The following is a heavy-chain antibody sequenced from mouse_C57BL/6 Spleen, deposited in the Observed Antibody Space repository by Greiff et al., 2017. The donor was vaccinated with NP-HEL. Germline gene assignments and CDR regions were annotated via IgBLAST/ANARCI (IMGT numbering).Heavy chain of an antibody. CDR3: ARKKVWNYAMDY. CDR1: GYTFTSFW. Sequence: QVQLQQPGAELVKPGASVKLSCKASGYTFTSFWMQWVKQRPGQGLEWIGEIDPSDSYTNYNQKFKGKATLTVDTSSSTAYMQLSSLTSEDSAVYYCARKKVWNYAMDYWGQGTSVTVSS. CDR2: IDPSDSYT. V-gene: IGHV1-50*01. J-gene: IGHJ4*01.